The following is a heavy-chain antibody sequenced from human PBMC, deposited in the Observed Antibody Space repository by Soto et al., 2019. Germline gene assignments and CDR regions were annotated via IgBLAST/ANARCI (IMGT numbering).Heavy chain of an antibody. V-gene: IGHV1-3*01. D-gene: IGHD5-18*01. CDR3: ARDLGYSYADD. J-gene: IGHJ4*02. Sequence: KFQGRVTITRDTSASTAYMELSSLRSEDTAVYYCARDLGYSYADDWGQGTLVTVSS.